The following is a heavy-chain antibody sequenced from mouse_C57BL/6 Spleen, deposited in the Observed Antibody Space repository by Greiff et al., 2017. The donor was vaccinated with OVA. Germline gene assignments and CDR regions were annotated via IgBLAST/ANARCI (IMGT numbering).Heavy chain of an antibody. Sequence: QVQLQQPGSELVKPGASVKLSCKASGYTFTSYWMHWVKQRPGQGLEWIGNINPSNGGTNYNEKFKSKATLTVDKSSSTAYMQLSSLTSEDSAVYYCARSNYGETGFAYWGQGTLVTVSA. D-gene: IGHD2-13*01. CDR1: GYTFTSYW. CDR3: ARSNYGETGFAY. V-gene: IGHV1-53*01. J-gene: IGHJ3*01. CDR2: INPSNGGT.